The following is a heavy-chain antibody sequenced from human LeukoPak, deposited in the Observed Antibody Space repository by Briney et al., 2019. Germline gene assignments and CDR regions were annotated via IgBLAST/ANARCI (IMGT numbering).Heavy chain of an antibody. Sequence: GGSLRRSWAARGVTFRSSSRSWVRQAPGKGLEWVSSISSSSSYIYYADSVKGRFTISRDNAKNSLYLQMNSLRAEDTAVYYCARAAASWSSSWPFDYWGQGTLVTVSS. J-gene: IGHJ4*02. CDR3: ARAAASWSSSWPFDY. CDR2: ISSSSSYI. CDR1: GVTFRSSS. V-gene: IGHV3-21*01. D-gene: IGHD6-13*01.